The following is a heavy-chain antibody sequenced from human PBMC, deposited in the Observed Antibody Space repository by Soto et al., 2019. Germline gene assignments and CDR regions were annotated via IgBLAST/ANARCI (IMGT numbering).Heavy chain of an antibody. CDR1: GFTFRSYV. V-gene: IGHV3-30*19. D-gene: IGHD3-16*01. CDR3: ARWGTTGGLDV. Sequence: QVQLVESGGGVVQPGTSLRVSCVGSGFTFRSYVMHWVRQAPGKGLDWVALTSYDGSDKYYDDSVRGRFTISRDNSRNTVDLQMDSLRLEDTALYYCARWGTTGGLDVWGQGTLVSVSS. CDR2: TSYDGSDK. J-gene: IGHJ1*01.